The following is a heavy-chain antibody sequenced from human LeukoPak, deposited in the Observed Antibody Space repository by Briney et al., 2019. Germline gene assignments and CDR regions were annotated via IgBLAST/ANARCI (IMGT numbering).Heavy chain of an antibody. CDR3: ARDNDWAFHY. D-gene: IGHD3-9*01. CDR2: INHNGEMI. V-gene: IGHV3-48*02. CDR1: GFTFSNYV. J-gene: IGHJ4*02. Sequence: TGGSLRLSCAASGFTFSNYVMSWVRQAPGKELEWVSYINHNGEMIFYPDFVKGRFTISRDNAKNSLYLQMNSLRDEDTAVYYCARDNDWAFHYWGQGTLVTVSS.